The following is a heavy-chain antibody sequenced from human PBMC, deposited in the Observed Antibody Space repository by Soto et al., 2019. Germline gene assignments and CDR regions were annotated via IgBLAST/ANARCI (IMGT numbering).Heavy chain of an antibody. CDR3: ARDLVPGYTGYSDY. D-gene: IGHD5-12*01. Sequence: QVQLVQSGAEVKKPGASVKVSCKTSGYTFSNYGINWVRQAPGQGLEWMGWISAYNGNTNFAQKLQGRVSLTTDTXXNTAYMELRSLTSDDTAVYYCARDLVPGYTGYSDYWGQGTLVTVSS. V-gene: IGHV1-18*01. CDR1: GYTFSNYG. CDR2: ISAYNGNT. J-gene: IGHJ4*02.